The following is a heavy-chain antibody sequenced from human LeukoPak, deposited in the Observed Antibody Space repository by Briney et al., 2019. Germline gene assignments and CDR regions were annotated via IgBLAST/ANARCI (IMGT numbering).Heavy chain of an antibody. CDR1: GLTLSNVW. CDR3: TQGSAQYFDY. J-gene: IGHJ4*02. V-gene: IGHV3-15*07. CDR2: IRSKGDGGTT. Sequence: KPGGSLRLSCAVSGLTLSNVWMNWVRQAPGKGLEWVGRIRSKGDGGTTDFATFIEGRFTISRDDSKNTLYLQMNRLTSEDIAVYYCTQGSAQYFDYWGQGTLVTVSS. D-gene: IGHD2-15*01.